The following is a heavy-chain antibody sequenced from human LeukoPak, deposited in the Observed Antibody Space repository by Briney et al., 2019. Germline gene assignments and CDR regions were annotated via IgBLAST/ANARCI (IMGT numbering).Heavy chain of an antibody. D-gene: IGHD3-10*01. Sequence: GGSLRLSCGASGFTFSSYWMHWVRHAPGKGLVWISRINSDGSTTSYADSVKGRFTISRDNAKNTLYLQMNSLRAEDTAVYYCARGNYYGQDYWGQGTLVTVSS. J-gene: IGHJ4*02. CDR2: INSDGSTT. V-gene: IGHV3-74*01. CDR1: GFTFSSYW. CDR3: ARGNYYGQDY.